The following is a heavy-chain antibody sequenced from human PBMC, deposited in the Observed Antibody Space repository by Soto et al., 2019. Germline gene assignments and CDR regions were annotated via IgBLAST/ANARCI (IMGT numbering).Heavy chain of an antibody. J-gene: IGHJ4*02. D-gene: IGHD5-18*01. Sequence: PSETLSLTCTVSGGSISSGGYYWSWIRQHPGKGLEWIGYIYYSGSTYYNPSLKSRVTISVDTSKNQFSLKLSSVTAADTAVYYCAIENGALRGYRLFDYWGQGTLVSVS. CDR2: IYYSGST. CDR3: AIENGALRGYRLFDY. CDR1: GGSISSGGYY. V-gene: IGHV4-31*03.